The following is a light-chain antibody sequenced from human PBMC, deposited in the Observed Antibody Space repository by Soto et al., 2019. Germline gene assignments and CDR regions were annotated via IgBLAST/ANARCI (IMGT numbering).Light chain of an antibody. J-gene: IGKJ2*01. Sequence: EIVLTQSPGTLSLSPGEGATLSCRASQNVTSNYLAWYQQKPGQAPRLLIYGASTRAAGVPDRFSGSGSGTDFTLTITRLEPEDFAVYYCQQYGRSPLLYTFGQGTKLGVK. V-gene: IGKV3-20*01. CDR2: GAS. CDR1: QNVTSNY. CDR3: QQYGRSPLLYT.